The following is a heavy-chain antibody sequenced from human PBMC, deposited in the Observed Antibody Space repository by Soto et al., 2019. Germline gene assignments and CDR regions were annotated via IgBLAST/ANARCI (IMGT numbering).Heavy chain of an antibody. D-gene: IGHD6-13*01. J-gene: IGHJ4*02. Sequence: VQLVESGGGVVQPGRSLRLSCAASGFTFSSYGMHWVRQAPGKGLEWVSAISGSGGSTYYADSVKGRFTISRDNSKNTLYLQMNSLRAEDTAVYYCAKLPPSAAAGNGDYWGQGTLVTVSS. CDR1: GFTFSSYG. CDR3: AKLPPSAAAGNGDY. V-gene: IGHV3-23*04. CDR2: ISGSGGST.